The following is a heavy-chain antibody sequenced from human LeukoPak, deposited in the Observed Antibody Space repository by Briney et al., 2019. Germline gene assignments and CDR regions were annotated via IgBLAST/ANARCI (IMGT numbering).Heavy chain of an antibody. V-gene: IGHV3-30*18. CDR3: AKDLGVATIGVPVT. D-gene: IGHD5-12*01. Sequence: GGSLRLSCAASGFTFSSYGMHWVRQAPGKGLEWVAVISYDGSNKYYADSVTGRFPISRDHSKNTLYLQMNSLRAEDTAVYYCAKDLGVATIGVPVTWGQGTLVTVSS. CDR1: GFTFSSYG. J-gene: IGHJ4*02. CDR2: ISYDGSNK.